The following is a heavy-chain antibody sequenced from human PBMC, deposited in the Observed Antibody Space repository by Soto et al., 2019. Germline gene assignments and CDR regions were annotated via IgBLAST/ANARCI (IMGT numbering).Heavy chain of an antibody. J-gene: IGHJ3*02. V-gene: IGHV1-18*01. CDR1: GYTFTSSG. CDR2: ISAYNGNK. CDR3: ARDYDSSGYYYPHDAFDI. Sequence: ASVKVSCKASGYTFTSSGISWVRQAPGKGLEGMGSISAYNGNKNYAQKLQGRVTMTTDTSTSTAYMELRSLRSDDTAVYYCARDYDSSGYYYPHDAFDIWGQGTMVTVSS. D-gene: IGHD3-22*01.